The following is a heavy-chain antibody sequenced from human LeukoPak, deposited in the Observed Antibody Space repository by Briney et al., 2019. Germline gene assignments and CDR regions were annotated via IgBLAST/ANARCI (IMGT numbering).Heavy chain of an antibody. CDR3: ARHLTYYDFWSGYSYYFGY. V-gene: IGHV4-34*01. CDR1: GGSFSGYY. Sequence: PSETLSLTCAVYGGSFSGYYWSWIRQPPGKGLEWIGEINHSGSTNYNPSLKSRVTISVDTSKNQFSLKLSSVTAADTAVYYCARHLTYYDFWSGYSYYFGYWGQGTLVTVSS. CDR2: INHSGST. D-gene: IGHD3-3*01. J-gene: IGHJ4*02.